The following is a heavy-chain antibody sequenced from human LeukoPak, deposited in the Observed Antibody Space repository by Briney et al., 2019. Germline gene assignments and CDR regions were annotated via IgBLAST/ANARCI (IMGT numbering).Heavy chain of an antibody. J-gene: IGHJ4*02. V-gene: IGHV1-2*02. CDR1: GYTFTGYY. CDR2: INPNSGGT. D-gene: IGHD3-22*01. Sequence: ASVKVSCKASGYTFTGYYMHWVRQAPGQGLEWMGWINPNSGGTNYAQKFQGRVTMTRDTSISTAYMELSRLRSDDTAVYYCARHYYYDTAIDYWGQGTLVTVSS. CDR3: ARHYYYDTAIDY.